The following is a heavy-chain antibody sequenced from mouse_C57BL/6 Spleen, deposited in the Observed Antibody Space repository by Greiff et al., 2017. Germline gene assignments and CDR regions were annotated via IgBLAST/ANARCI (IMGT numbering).Heavy chain of an antibody. D-gene: IGHD6-2*01. CDR2: IDPSDSYT. J-gene: IGHJ4*01. Sequence: QVQLQQSGAELVRPGTSVKLSCKASGYTFTSYWMHWVKQRPGQGLEWIGVIDPSDSYTNYNQKFKGKATLTVDTSSSTAYMQLSSLTSEDSAVYYCARSLRAMDYWGQGTSVTVSS. CDR3: ARSLRAMDY. CDR1: GYTFTSYW. V-gene: IGHV1-59*01.